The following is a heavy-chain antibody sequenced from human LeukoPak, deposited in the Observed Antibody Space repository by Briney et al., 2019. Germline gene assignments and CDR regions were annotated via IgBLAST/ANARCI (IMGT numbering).Heavy chain of an antibody. V-gene: IGHV3-53*01. Sequence: GGSLRLSCVASGFTFKTYWMSWVRQAPGKGLEWVSVIYSGGSTYYADSVKGRFTISRDNSKNTLYLQMNSLRAEDTAVYYCAREGGSYSIAFDIWGQGTMVTVSS. CDR1: GFTFKTYW. J-gene: IGHJ3*02. D-gene: IGHD1-26*01. CDR2: IYSGGST. CDR3: AREGGSYSIAFDI.